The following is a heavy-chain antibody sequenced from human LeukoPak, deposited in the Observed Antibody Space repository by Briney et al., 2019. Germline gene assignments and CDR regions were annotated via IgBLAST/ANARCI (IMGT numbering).Heavy chain of an antibody. CDR2: ISSSSSYT. D-gene: IGHD3-22*01. V-gene: IGHV3-11*06. CDR1: GFTFSDYY. J-gene: IGHJ4*02. Sequence: PGGSLRLSCAASGFTFSDYYMSWIRQAPGKGLEWVSYISSSSSYTNYADSVKGRFTISRDNAKNSPYLQMNSLRAEDTAVYYCARALYYYDSSGYWAIFDYWGQGTLVTVSS. CDR3: ARALYYYDSSGYWAIFDY.